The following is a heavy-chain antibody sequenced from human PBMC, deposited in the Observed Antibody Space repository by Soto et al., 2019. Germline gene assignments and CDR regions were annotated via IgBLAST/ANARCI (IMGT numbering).Heavy chain of an antibody. Sequence: RRLSCAASGFTFSNAWMSWVRQASGKGLEWVGRIKSKTDGETTDYAAPVKGRFTISRDDSKNTLYLHMSSLQTEDTALYYCTTDFKRDKAVDYWGQGALVTVSS. CDR2: IKSKTDGETT. V-gene: IGHV3-15*01. CDR1: GFTFSNAW. J-gene: IGHJ4*02. D-gene: IGHD2-15*01. CDR3: TTDFKRDKAVDY.